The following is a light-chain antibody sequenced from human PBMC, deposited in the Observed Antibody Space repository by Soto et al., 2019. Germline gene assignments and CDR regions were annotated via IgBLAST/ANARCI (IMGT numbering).Light chain of an antibody. CDR2: EVN. V-gene: IGLV2-14*02. CDR1: SSNVGSYKL. Sequence: QSVLTQPASVSGSPGQSITISCTGTSSNVGSYKLVSWYQQHPGKAPKLMIFEVNKRPSGVSNRFSGSKSANTASLTISGLQADDEADYYCSSYTTSNTWLFGGGTKLTVL. CDR3: SSYTTSNTWL. J-gene: IGLJ3*02.